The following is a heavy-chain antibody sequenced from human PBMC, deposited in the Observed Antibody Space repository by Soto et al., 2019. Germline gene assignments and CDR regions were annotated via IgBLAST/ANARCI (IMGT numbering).Heavy chain of an antibody. CDR1: GFNFRNYD. Sequence: GGSLRLSCEASGFNFRNYDMFWVRQATGKGLEWVSAIGTKSDTFYPDSVKGRFTISRENARNSLYPQMNSLTAGDTAVYYCARSPSGSFPPGNAFDLWGRGTMVTVSS. CDR2: IGTKSDT. D-gene: IGHD1-26*01. J-gene: IGHJ3*01. V-gene: IGHV3-13*01. CDR3: ARSPSGSFPPGNAFDL.